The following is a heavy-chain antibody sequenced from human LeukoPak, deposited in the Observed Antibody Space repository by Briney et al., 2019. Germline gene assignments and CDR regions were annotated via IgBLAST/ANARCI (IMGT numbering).Heavy chain of an antibody. Sequence: GGSLRLSCAASGSYWMHWVRQAPGKGLVWVSHINSDGSWTSYADSVEGRFAISKDNAKNTVYLQMNNLRAEDTAVYYCVSFYETYWGRGTLVTVSS. CDR1: GSYW. CDR2: INSDGSWT. V-gene: IGHV3-74*01. CDR3: VSFYETY. J-gene: IGHJ4*02. D-gene: IGHD2/OR15-2a*01.